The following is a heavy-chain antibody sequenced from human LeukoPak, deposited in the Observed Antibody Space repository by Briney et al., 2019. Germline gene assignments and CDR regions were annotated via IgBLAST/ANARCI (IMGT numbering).Heavy chain of an antibody. CDR2: ISSSGSTI. J-gene: IGHJ3*02. CDR3: AGHYILTGAFSDI. D-gene: IGHD3-9*01. CDR1: GFTFSSYE. Sequence: GGSLRLSCAASGFTFSSYEMNWVRQAPGKGLEWVSYISSSGSTIYYADSVKGRFTISRDNAKNSLYLQMNSLRAEDTAVYYCAGHYILTGAFSDIWGQGTMVTVSS. V-gene: IGHV3-48*03.